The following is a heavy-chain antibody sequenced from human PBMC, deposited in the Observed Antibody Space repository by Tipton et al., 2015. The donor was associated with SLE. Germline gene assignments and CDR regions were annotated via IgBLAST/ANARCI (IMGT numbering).Heavy chain of an antibody. Sequence: QSGPEVKKPGASVKVSCKASGYTFTSYGISWVRQAPGQGLEWMGWISAYNGNTNYAQKLQGRVTMTTDTSTSTAYMELRSLRSDDTAVYYCARSKDYSTSDYYYYGMDVWGQGTTVTVSS. V-gene: IGHV1-18*01. CDR1: GYTFTSYG. D-gene: IGHD6-13*01. CDR3: ARSKDYSTSDYYYYGMDV. J-gene: IGHJ6*02. CDR2: ISAYNGNT.